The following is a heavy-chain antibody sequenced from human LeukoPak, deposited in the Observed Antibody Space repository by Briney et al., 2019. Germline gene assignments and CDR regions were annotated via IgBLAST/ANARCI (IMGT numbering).Heavy chain of an antibody. CDR1: GGSISSYY. CDR3: ARERNYYDSSGYNDAFDI. D-gene: IGHD3-22*01. V-gene: IGHV4-4*07. CDR2: IYTSGST. J-gene: IGHJ3*02. Sequence: SETLSLTCTVSGGSISSYYWSWIRQPAGKGLEWIGRIYTSGSTNYNPSLKSRVTMSVDTSKNQFSLKLSSVTAADTAGYYCARERNYYDSSGYNDAFDIWGQGTMVTVSS.